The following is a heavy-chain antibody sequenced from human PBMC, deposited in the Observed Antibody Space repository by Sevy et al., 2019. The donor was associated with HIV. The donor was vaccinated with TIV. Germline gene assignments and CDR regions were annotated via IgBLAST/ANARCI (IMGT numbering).Heavy chain of an antibody. V-gene: IGHV3-48*01. J-gene: IGHJ4*02. CDR2: ITGRSSSI. CDR1: EFTFSTYS. D-gene: IGHD5-12*01. Sequence: GGSLRLSCAASEFTFSTYSMNWVRQAPGKGLEWVSYITGRSSSIYYADSVRGRFTISRDNAKNLLFLQMKSLRAEDTAVYYCARERDGYNYGLDYWGQGTLVTVSS. CDR3: ARERDGYNYGLDY.